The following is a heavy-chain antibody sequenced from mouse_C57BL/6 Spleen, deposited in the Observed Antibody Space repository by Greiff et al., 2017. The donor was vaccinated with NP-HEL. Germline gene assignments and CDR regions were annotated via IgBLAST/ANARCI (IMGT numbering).Heavy chain of an antibody. CDR3: ARNYYGSSYPYYFDY. V-gene: IGHV1-53*01. Sequence: QVQLQQPGTELVKPGASVKLSCKASGYTFTSYWMHWVKQRPGQGLEWIGNINPSNGGTNYNEKFKSKATLTVDKSSSTAYMLLTILTSEDSAVYYCARNYYGSSYPYYFDYWGQGTTLTVSS. CDR2: INPSNGGT. CDR1: GYTFTSYW. J-gene: IGHJ2*01. D-gene: IGHD1-1*01.